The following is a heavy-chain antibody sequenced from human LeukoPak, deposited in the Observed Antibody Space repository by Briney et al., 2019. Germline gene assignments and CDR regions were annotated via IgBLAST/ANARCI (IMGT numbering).Heavy chain of an antibody. V-gene: IGHV4-59*01. Sequence: SETLSLTCTVSGGSISSYYRSWIRQPPGEGLEWIGYIYYGGSTNYNPSLKSRVTISVDTSKNQFSLKLSSVTAADTAVYYCARGARIHLWSHFDYWGQGTLVTVSS. CDR3: ARGARIHLWSHFDY. CDR2: IYYGGST. D-gene: IGHD5-18*01. J-gene: IGHJ4*02. CDR1: GGSISSYY.